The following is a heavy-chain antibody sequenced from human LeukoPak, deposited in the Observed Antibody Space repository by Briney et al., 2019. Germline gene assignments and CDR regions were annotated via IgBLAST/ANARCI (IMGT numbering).Heavy chain of an antibody. V-gene: IGHV1-18*01. CDR2: ISAYNGNT. CDR1: GYTFTSYG. D-gene: IGHD3-22*01. Sequence: GASVKVSCKASGYTFTSYGISWVRQAPGQGLEWMGWISAYNGNTNYAQKLLGRVTMTTDTSTGTAYMELRSLRSDDTAVYYCARAMQYYYDSSGYYYEDDAFDIWGQGTMVTVSS. J-gene: IGHJ3*02. CDR3: ARAMQYYYDSSGYYYEDDAFDI.